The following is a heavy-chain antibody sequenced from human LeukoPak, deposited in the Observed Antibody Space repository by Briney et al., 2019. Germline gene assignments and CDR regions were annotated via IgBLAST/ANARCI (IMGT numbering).Heavy chain of an antibody. CDR1: GFTFGTFA. J-gene: IGHJ4*02. Sequence: SGGSLRLSCATSGFTFGTFAMHWVRQAPGKGLEWVAFIWSDGRNKYYSESVKGRFTVSRDNSKNTLYLQMDSLRVEDTAVYYCARAGGDTTSSQDLDYWGQGTLVTVSS. V-gene: IGHV3-33*08. CDR2: IWSDGRNK. CDR3: ARAGGDTTSSQDLDY. D-gene: IGHD6-6*01.